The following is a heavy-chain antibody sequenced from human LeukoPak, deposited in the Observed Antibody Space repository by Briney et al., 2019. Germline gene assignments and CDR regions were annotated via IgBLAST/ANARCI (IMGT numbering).Heavy chain of an antibody. CDR1: GFTFSSYS. D-gene: IGHD5-24*01. J-gene: IGHJ4*02. CDR2: IYSGGST. CDR3: ARDLSLDGYNSFDY. Sequence: GGSLRLSCAASGFTFSSYSMNWVRQAPGKGLEWVSVIYSGGSTYYADSVKGRFTISRDNSKNTLYLQMNSLRAEDTAVYYCARDLSLDGYNSFDYWGQGTLVTVSS. V-gene: IGHV3-66*01.